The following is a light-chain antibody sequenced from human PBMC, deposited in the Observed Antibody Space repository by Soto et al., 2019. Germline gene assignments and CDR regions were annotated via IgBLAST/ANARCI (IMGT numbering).Light chain of an antibody. J-gene: IGLJ1*01. CDR1: ISYVGVYDY. CDR3: SSYVGTNGGYV. V-gene: IGLV2-8*02. Sequence: QSVLTHPPSASRSPGHSFTISFTGTISYVGVYDYVSCYQHHPVKAPKLIIYELNKRHSVVPDLFSGSKSGNTPSLKVSGLKAEDEADYYCSSYVGTNGGYVFGTGTKVTVL. CDR2: ELN.